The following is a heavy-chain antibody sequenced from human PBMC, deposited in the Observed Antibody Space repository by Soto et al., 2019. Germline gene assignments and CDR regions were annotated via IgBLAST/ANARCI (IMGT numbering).Heavy chain of an antibody. CDR1: GYTFTSLD. Sequence: QVQLVQSGAEVREPGASVKVSCKASGYTFTSLDINWVRQTAGQGLEWMGWMEPSTGRTGYAQKFQSRVTMTRDTSINTAYMELTTLTSADTAFYYCARGVSAGVDYWGQGTLVTVSS. D-gene: IGHD1-26*01. CDR3: ARGVSAGVDY. V-gene: IGHV1-8*01. J-gene: IGHJ4*02. CDR2: MEPSTGRT.